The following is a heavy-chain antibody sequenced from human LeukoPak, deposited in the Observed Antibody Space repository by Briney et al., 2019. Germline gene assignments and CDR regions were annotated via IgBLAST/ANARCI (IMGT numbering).Heavy chain of an antibody. D-gene: IGHD1-14*01. CDR1: GYTFTSYA. J-gene: IGHJ4*02. CDR3: ARNFHPGNWDY. V-gene: IGHV1-18*01. Sequence: GDSVKVSCKASGYTFTSYAISWVRQAPGQGLEWMGGISADNGNTDYAQRFQGRVTMATDTSTSTAYMELRSLRSDDTAVYYCARNFHPGNWDYWGQGTLVTVSS. CDR2: ISADNGNT.